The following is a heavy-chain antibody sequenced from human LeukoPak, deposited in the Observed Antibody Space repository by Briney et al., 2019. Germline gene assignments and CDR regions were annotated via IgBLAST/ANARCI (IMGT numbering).Heavy chain of an antibody. CDR2: ISYDGSNK. CDR1: GFTFSSYG. V-gene: IGHV3-30*18. CDR3: AKSWRIDY. D-gene: IGHD6-13*01. J-gene: IGHJ4*02. Sequence: PGGSLRLSCAASGFTFSSYGMHWVRQAPGKGLEWVAVISYDGSNKYYADSVKGRFTISRDNSKNTLYLQMNSLRAEDTAVYYCAKSWRIDYWGQGTLVTVSS.